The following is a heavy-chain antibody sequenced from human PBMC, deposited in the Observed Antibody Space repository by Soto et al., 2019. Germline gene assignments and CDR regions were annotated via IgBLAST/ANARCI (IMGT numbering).Heavy chain of an antibody. D-gene: IGHD2-15*01. Sequence: QVQLVESGGGLVKPGGSLRLSCAASGFTFSDYYMSWIRQAPGKGLEWVSYISSSGSTIYYADSVKGRFTISRDNAKNSLYLQMYSLRAEDTAVYYCARDYCSGGSCYPVGDAFDIWGQGTMVTVSS. V-gene: IGHV3-11*01. J-gene: IGHJ3*02. CDR3: ARDYCSGGSCYPVGDAFDI. CDR2: ISSSGSTI. CDR1: GFTFSDYY.